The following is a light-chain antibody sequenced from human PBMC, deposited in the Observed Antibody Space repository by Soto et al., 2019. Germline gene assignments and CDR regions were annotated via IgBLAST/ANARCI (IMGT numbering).Light chain of an antibody. Sequence: DIQMTQSPSSVSASVGDRVTITCRASQGITNRLDWYQQKLGKAPKLLIYAASNLETGVPSRFSGSGSGPEFTFTITSLQPEDIATYYCHQYDTVPYDFGPGTKVDIK. CDR1: QGITNR. CDR3: HQYDTVPYD. J-gene: IGKJ3*01. V-gene: IGKV1-33*01. CDR2: AAS.